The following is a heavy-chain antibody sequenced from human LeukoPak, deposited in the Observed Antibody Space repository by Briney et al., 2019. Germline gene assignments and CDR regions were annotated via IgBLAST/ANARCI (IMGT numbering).Heavy chain of an antibody. D-gene: IGHD3-3*01. Sequence: GGALRLSCAASGFTFSSYARSWVRQAPGKGLEGGSAISGSGGSTYYADSVKGRFTIYRDNSKNTLYLQMNSLRAEDTAVYYCAKGAPGVRFLEWLGAFDIWGQGTMVTVSS. CDR1: GFTFSSYA. CDR3: AKGAPGVRFLEWLGAFDI. CDR2: ISGSGGST. V-gene: IGHV3-23*01. J-gene: IGHJ3*02.